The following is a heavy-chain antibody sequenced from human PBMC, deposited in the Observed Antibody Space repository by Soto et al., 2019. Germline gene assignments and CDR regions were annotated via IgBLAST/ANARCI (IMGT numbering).Heavy chain of an antibody. CDR1: GFTFSSYS. CDR3: ARDFGVAAAVHFDY. Sequence: EAQLVESGGGLVKPGGSLRLSCAASGFTFSSYSMNWVRQAPGKGLEGVSSISSSSSYIYYADSVKGRFTISRDNAKNSLYLQMNSLRAEDTAVYYCARDFGVAAAVHFDYWGQGTLVTVSS. CDR2: ISSSSSYI. D-gene: IGHD6-13*01. V-gene: IGHV3-21*01. J-gene: IGHJ4*02.